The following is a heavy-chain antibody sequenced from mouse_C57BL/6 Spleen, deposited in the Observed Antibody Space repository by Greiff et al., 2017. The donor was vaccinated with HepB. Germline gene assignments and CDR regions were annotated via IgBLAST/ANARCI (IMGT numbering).Heavy chain of an antibody. CDR3: AREREYYYGSSHWYFDV. D-gene: IGHD1-1*01. J-gene: IGHJ1*03. V-gene: IGHV5-4*01. CDR1: GFTFSSYA. CDR2: ISDGGSYT. Sequence: EVQLVESGGGLVKPGGSLKLSCAASGFTFSSYAMSWVRQTPEKRLEWVATISDGGSYTYYPDNVKGRFTISRDNAKNNLYLQMSHLKSEDTAMYYCAREREYYYGSSHWYFDVWGTGTTVTVSS.